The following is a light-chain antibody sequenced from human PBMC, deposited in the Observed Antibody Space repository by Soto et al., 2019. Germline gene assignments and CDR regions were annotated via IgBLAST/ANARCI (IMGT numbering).Light chain of an antibody. Sequence: DIQFTQSPSFLSASVGDRVTITCRASQGISSYLAWYQQKPGKAPKLLIYAASTLQSGVPSRFSGSGSGTDFTLTISSLQPEDFETYYCQQSYSNPWTFGQGTKVDIK. CDR2: AAS. J-gene: IGKJ1*01. V-gene: IGKV1-39*01. CDR1: QGISSY. CDR3: QQSYSNPWT.